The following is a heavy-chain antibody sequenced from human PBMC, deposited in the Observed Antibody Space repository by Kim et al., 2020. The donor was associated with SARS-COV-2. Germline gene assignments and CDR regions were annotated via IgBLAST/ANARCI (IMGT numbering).Heavy chain of an antibody. CDR3: AKAVTMVRAVHFDY. J-gene: IGHJ4*02. V-gene: IGHV3-23*01. Sequence: GGSLRLSCAASGFTFSCYAMSWVRQAPGKGLEWVSAISGSGGSTYYADSVTGRFTISRDNSKNTLFLQMNSLRAEDTAVYYCAKAVTMVRAVHFDYWGQGTLVTVSS. CDR2: ISGSGGST. D-gene: IGHD3-10*01. CDR1: GFTFSCYA.